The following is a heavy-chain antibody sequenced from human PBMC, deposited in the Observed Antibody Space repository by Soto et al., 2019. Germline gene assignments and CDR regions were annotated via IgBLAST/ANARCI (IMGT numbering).Heavy chain of an antibody. CDR1: GDSISSGNNY. J-gene: IGHJ6*02. Sequence: PSETLSLTCTVSGDSISSGNNYWSWIRHPPGEGLEWIGYVFSSGTTYYNPSLKGRVSISLDASENQFSLKFASVTDADSAVYYCARVPSPFDYYYAMDVWGQGTTVTVSS. CDR2: VFSSGTT. CDR3: ARVPSPFDYYYAMDV. V-gene: IGHV4-30-4*01. D-gene: IGHD3-16*01.